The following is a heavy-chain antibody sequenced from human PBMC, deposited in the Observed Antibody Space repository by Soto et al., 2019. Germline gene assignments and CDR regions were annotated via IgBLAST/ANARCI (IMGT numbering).Heavy chain of an antibody. CDR3: ARVGAGTTHY. Sequence: PSETLSLTCTVSGGSISSYYWSWIRQPPGKGLEWIGYIYYSGSTNYNPSLKSRVTISVDTSKNQFSLKLSSVTAADTAVYYCARVGAGTTHYWGQGTLVTVST. CDR1: GGSISSYY. V-gene: IGHV4-59*01. D-gene: IGHD1-7*01. J-gene: IGHJ4*02. CDR2: IYYSGST.